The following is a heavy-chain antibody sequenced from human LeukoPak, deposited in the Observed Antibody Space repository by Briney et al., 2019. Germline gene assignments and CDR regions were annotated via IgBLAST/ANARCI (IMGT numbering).Heavy chain of an antibody. J-gene: IGHJ4*02. CDR3: ARQLGYCSDGSCYFDY. Sequence: PGGSLRLSCAATGFTFSNYAMSWVRQAPGRWLEWVSAISNNGGSTYDADSMKGRFTISRDNSKNTLHLQMNSLRAEDTAVYHCARQLGYCSDGSCYFDYWGRGTLVTVSS. CDR1: GFTFSNYA. D-gene: IGHD2-15*01. V-gene: IGHV3-23*01. CDR2: ISNNGGST.